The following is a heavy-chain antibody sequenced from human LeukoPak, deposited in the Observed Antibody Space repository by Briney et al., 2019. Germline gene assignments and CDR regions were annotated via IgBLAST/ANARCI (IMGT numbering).Heavy chain of an antibody. V-gene: IGHV3-30*03. CDR2: ISYDGSNK. CDR1: GFTFSSYG. J-gene: IGHJ3*02. Sequence: GGSLRLSCAASGFTFSSYGMHWVRQAPGKGLEWVAVISYDGSNKYCADSVKGRFTISRDNSKNTLYLQMNSLRAEDTAVYYCAVFDAFDIWGQGTMVTVSS. CDR3: AVFDAFDI. D-gene: IGHD3-10*02.